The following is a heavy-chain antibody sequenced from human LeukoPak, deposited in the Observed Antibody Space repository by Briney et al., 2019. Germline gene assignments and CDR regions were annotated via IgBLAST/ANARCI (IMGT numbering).Heavy chain of an antibody. Sequence: TGGSLRLSCAASGFTFNDYYMTWIRQAPGKGLEWVSYISNSGITINYADSVKGRFTISRDNAKNSLLLQMNSLRAEDTAVYYCARVTPTTRDFDYWGQGTLVTVSS. CDR3: ARVTPTTRDFDY. CDR1: GFTFNDYY. J-gene: IGHJ4*02. D-gene: IGHD4-11*01. CDR2: ISNSGITI. V-gene: IGHV3-11*04.